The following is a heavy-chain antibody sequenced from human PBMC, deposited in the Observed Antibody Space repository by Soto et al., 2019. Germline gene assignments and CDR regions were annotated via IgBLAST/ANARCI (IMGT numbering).Heavy chain of an antibody. J-gene: IGHJ5*02. D-gene: IGHD3-3*01. Sequence: QVQLVQSGADVKKPGASVKVSCKTSGYTFTNYEINWVRQATGQGLEWMGWMNPNSGNTGYARKFQGRITMTRNTSISTAYMELSSLRSEDTALYFCAREVEGLNGFLDKRFDPWGQGTLVTVSS. CDR3: AREVEGLNGFLDKRFDP. CDR1: GYTFTNYE. V-gene: IGHV1-8*01. CDR2: MNPNSGNT.